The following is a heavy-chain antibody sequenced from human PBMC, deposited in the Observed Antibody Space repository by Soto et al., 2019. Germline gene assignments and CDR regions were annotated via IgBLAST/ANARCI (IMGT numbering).Heavy chain of an antibody. CDR2: ISYTGRT. V-gene: IGHV4-61*03. J-gene: IGHJ6*02. D-gene: IGHD7-27*01. CDR3: AREWGLLPYYVMNV. CDR1: GDSVTSGSYY. Sequence: LSLTCIVSGDSVTSGSYYWTWLRQPPGKGLEWIGYISYTGRTKYNPSLQSRVTISVDTSKNDFSLNLSSVTAADTAVYFCAREWGLLPYYVMNVWGHGTAVTAP.